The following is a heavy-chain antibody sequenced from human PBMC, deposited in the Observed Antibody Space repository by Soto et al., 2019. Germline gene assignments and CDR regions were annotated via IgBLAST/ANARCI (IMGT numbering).Heavy chain of an antibody. CDR1: GFTFT. CDR2: IIPILGIA. Sequence: ASVKVSCKASGFTFTSSWVRQAPGQGLEWMGRIIPILGIANYAQKFQGRVTITADKSTSTAYMELSSLRSEDTAVYYCARDQRCSGGSCYSSDYWGQGTLVTVSS. D-gene: IGHD2-15*01. J-gene: IGHJ4*02. V-gene: IGHV1-69*04. CDR3: ARDQRCSGGSCYSSDY.